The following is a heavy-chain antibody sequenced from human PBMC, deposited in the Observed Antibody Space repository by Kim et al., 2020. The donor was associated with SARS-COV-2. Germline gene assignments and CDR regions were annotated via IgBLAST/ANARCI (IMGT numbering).Heavy chain of an antibody. CDR3: ARDGSSVWYTRPHYYYGRDV. D-gene: IGHD6-19*01. CDR1: GFTFSSYW. J-gene: IGHJ6*02. CDR2: IKQDGSEK. Sequence: GGSLRLSCAASGFTFSSYWMSWVRQAPGKGLEWVANIKQDGSEKYYVDSVKGRFTISRDNAKNSLYLQMNSLRAEDTAVDYCARDGSSVWYTRPHYYYGRDVWGQVTTVTVSS. V-gene: IGHV3-7*03.